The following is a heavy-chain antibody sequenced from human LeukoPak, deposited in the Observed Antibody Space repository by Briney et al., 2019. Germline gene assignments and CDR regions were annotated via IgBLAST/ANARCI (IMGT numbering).Heavy chain of an antibody. CDR3: ASEYYYDSRTSKETRQD. V-gene: IGHV1-2*02. D-gene: IGHD3-22*01. Sequence: ASVKVSCKASGYTFTGYYMHWVRQAPGQGLEWMGWINPNSGGTNYAQKFQGRVTMTRDTSISTAYMELSRLRSDDTAVYYCASEYYYDSRTSKETRQDWGQGTLVTVSS. J-gene: IGHJ4*02. CDR1: GYTFTGYY. CDR2: INPNSGGT.